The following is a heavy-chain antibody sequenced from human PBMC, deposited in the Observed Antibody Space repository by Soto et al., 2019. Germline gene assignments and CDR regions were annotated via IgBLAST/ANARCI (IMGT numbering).Heavy chain of an antibody. J-gene: IGHJ6*02. CDR3: VRRDNSGGRFYGSDV. CDR1: GYKFTSHW. Sequence: LGESLKISCKASGYKFTSHWIGWVRQMPGKGLEWMGMIYVGDSDTRYSPSFAGQVTISADESTNTAFLQWSSLKASDTAMYYCVRRDNSGGRFYGSDVWGQGTTVTVSS. CDR2: IYVGDSDT. V-gene: IGHV5-51*01. D-gene: IGHD6-19*01.